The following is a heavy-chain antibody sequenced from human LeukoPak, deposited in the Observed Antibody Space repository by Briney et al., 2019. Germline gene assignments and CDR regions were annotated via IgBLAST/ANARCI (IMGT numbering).Heavy chain of an antibody. CDR2: MNPKSNNR. J-gene: IGHJ5*02. V-gene: IGHV1-8*03. Sequence: ASVKVSCKASGYTFTNYDVNWVRQATGQGLEWMGWMNPKSNNRGYTQKFQGRVTITTDTSISTAYMELSSLRSDDTAVYYCTRGLKGNYYSGLGTYRWFAPWGQGTLVTVSS. CDR3: TRGLKGNYYSGLGTYRWFAP. D-gene: IGHD3-10*01. CDR1: GYTFTNYD.